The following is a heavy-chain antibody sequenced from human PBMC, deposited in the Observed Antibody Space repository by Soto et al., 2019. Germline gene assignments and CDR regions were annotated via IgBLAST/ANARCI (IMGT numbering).Heavy chain of an antibody. D-gene: IGHD2-2*01. J-gene: IGHJ6*02. CDR2: INPSGGST. CDR3: AREVKYQLLSTTPTLYYYYGMDV. V-gene: IGHV1-46*01. CDR1: GYIFTSYY. Sequence: ASVKVSCKASGYIFTSYYMHWVRQAPGQGLEWMGIINPSGGSTSYAQKFQGRVTMTRDTSTSTVYMELSSLRSEDTAVYYCAREVKYQLLSTTPTLYYYYGMDVWGQGTTVTVSS.